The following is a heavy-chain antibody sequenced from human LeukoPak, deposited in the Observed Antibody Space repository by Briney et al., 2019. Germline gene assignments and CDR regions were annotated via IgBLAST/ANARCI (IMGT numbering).Heavy chain of an antibody. CDR3: ATYYGGNSDAFDI. CDR1: GYTFTGFY. CDR2: INPNSGGT. Sequence: ASVTVSCKASGYTFTGFYMHWVRQAPGQGLEWMGWINPNSGGTNYAQKFQDRVTMTRDTSISTAYMELSRLRSDDTAVYFCATYYGGNSDAFDIWGQGTMVTVSS. D-gene: IGHD4-23*01. V-gene: IGHV1-2*02. J-gene: IGHJ3*02.